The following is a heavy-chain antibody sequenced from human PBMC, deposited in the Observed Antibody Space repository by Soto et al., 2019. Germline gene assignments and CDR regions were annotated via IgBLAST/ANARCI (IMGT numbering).Heavy chain of an antibody. D-gene: IGHD1-1*01. V-gene: IGHV4-31*03. Sequence: QVQLQESGPGLVKPSETLSLTCTVSGGSARSGAFYWSWIRQHPGKGLEWIGYIHYPGGTYYNPALKSRITMSLDASRSQFSLKLTSVTAADTAVYYCAREGAGTIDSPTYLYYFYYMDVWGRGTRVTVSS. J-gene: IGHJ6*03. CDR3: AREGAGTIDSPTYLYYFYYMDV. CDR1: GGSARSGAFY. CDR2: IHYPGGT.